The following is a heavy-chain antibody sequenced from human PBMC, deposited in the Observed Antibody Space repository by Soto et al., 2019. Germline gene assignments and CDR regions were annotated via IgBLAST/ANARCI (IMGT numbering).Heavy chain of an antibody. J-gene: IGHJ4*02. CDR1: GCSISEYF. V-gene: IGHV4-59*01. D-gene: IGHD3-10*01. CDR2: IYYLGST. CDR3: ARDGYDGSGSPYPAY. Sequence: SESLSVTCRVSGCSISEYFWSWIRQSPGKGLGWIGYIYYLGSTDYNPSLKSRVTISVDTSKRQFSLRLTSVTAADTAVYYCARDGYDGSGSPYPAYWGPGTQVTVSS.